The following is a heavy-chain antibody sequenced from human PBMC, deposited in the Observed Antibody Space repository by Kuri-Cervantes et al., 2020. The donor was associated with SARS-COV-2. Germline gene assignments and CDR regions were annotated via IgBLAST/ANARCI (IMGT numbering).Heavy chain of an antibody. D-gene: IGHD1-14*01. CDR3: ARRGISEI. CDR2: IYYSGST. V-gene: IGHV4-59*08. Sequence: ESLKISCTVSGGSISSYYWSWIRQPPGKGLEWIGYIYYSGSTYYNPSLKSRVTISVDTSKNQFSLNLNSVTAADTAVYYCARRGISEIWGQGTMVTVSS. CDR1: GGSISSYY. J-gene: IGHJ3*02.